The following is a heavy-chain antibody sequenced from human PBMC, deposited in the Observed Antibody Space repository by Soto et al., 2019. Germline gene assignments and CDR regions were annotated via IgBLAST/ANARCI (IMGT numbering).Heavy chain of an antibody. CDR2: IYYRGET. CDR3: ARDQGGEFLKGSGMDV. J-gene: IGHJ6*02. V-gene: IGHV4-59*01. Sequence: QVQLQESGPGLVKPSETLSLTCTVSGDSISRYYWSWIRLSPGQGLEWIGYIYYRGETNSNPSVKRRVTVSVGRTKNQFSLKLSTVPAADTAVYYCARDQGGEFLKGSGMDVWGQGTTVTVSS. D-gene: IGHD3-10*01. CDR1: GDSISRYY.